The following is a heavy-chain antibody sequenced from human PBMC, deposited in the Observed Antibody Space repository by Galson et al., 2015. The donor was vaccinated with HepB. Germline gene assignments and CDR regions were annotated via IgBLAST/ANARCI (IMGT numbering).Heavy chain of an antibody. CDR2: IYYSGST. Sequence: TLSLTCTVSGGSISSGGYYWSWIRQHPGKGLEWIGYIYYSGSTYYNPSLKSRVTISVDTSKNQFSLKLSSVTAADTAVYYCARGRGGIVVVPAAHFDYWGQGTLVTVSS. J-gene: IGHJ4*02. CDR3: ARGRGGIVVVPAAHFDY. D-gene: IGHD2-2*01. CDR1: GGSISSGGYY. V-gene: IGHV4-31*03.